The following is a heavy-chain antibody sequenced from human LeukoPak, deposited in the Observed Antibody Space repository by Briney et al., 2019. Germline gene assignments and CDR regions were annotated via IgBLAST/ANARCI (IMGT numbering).Heavy chain of an antibody. CDR2: ISYDGSNK. CDR3: ARGGEWELLNTFDY. J-gene: IGHJ4*02. V-gene: IGHV3-30-3*01. Sequence: PGGSLRLSCAASGFTFSSYAMHWVRQAPGKGLEWVAVISYDGSNKYYADSVKGRFTISRDNSKNTLYVQMNSLRAEDTAVYYCARGGEWELLNTFDYWGQGTLVTVSS. D-gene: IGHD1-26*01. CDR1: GFTFSSYA.